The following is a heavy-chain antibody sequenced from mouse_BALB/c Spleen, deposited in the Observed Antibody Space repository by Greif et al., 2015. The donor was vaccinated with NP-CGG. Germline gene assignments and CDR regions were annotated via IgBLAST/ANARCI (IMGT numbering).Heavy chain of an antibody. Sequence: VMLVESGAELVRPGTSVKMSCKAAGYTFTNYWIGWVKQRPGHGLEWIGDIYPGGGYTNYNEKFKGKATLTADTSSSTAYMQLSSLTSEDSAIYYCARAPWYGNYVGFAYWGQGTLVTVSA. CDR3: ARAPWYGNYVGFAY. CDR1: GYTFTNYW. V-gene: IGHV1-63*02. J-gene: IGHJ3*01. D-gene: IGHD2-10*02. CDR2: IYPGGGYT.